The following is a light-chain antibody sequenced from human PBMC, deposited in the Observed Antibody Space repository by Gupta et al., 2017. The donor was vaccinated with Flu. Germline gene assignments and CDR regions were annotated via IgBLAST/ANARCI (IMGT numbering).Light chain of an antibody. J-gene: IGKJ5*01. CDR2: DAS. V-gene: IGKV3-15*01. CDR3: QQYNNWPPIT. Sequence: ATLSVSPGERVTRSCRASQSVSSYLAWYQWKPGQAPRLLIYDASMRATGIPARFGGSGSGTEFTLTISSRQSEDFAIYYCQQYNNWPPITFGQGTRLESK. CDR1: QSVSSY.